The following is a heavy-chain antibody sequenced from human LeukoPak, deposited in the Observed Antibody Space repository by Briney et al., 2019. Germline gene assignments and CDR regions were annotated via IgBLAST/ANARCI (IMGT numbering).Heavy chain of an antibody. CDR2: IYYSGSP. D-gene: IGHD3-22*01. CDR1: GGSISNNNYY. J-gene: IGHJ4*02. CDR3: ARTYYYDSSGFYYFDY. V-gene: IGHV4-39*07. Sequence: SETLSLTCTVSGGSISNNNYYWAWIRQPPGKGLECIGSIYYSGSPYYNPSLKSRVTISVDTSKNQFSLKLSSVTAADTAVYYCARTYYYDSSGFYYFDYWGQGTLVTVSS.